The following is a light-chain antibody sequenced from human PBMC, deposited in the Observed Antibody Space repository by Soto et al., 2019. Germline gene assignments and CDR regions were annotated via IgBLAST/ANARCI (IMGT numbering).Light chain of an antibody. J-gene: IGLJ1*01. Sequence: QSVLTQPASVSGSPGQSITISCTGTSSDVGGYNYVSWYQQHPGKAPKLMIYAVTDRPSGVSSRFSGSKSGNTASLTISGLQAEDGADYYCSSYTRSSTLFGTGTKVTVL. CDR1: SSDVGGYNY. CDR3: SSYTRSSTL. CDR2: AVT. V-gene: IGLV2-14*01.